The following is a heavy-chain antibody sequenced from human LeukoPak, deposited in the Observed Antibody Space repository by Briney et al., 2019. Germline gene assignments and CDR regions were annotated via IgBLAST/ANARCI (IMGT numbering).Heavy chain of an antibody. CDR1: GGSISSGGYS. V-gene: IGHV4-30-2*01. Sequence: PSETLSLTCAVSGGSISSGGYSWRWIRQPPGKGLEWIGYIYHSGSTYYNPPLKSRVTISVDRSKNQFSLKLSSVTAADTAVYYCARGPNRYYYDSSLPYYFDYWGQGTLVTVSS. D-gene: IGHD3-22*01. J-gene: IGHJ4*02. CDR2: IYHSGST. CDR3: ARGPNRYYYDSSLPYYFDY.